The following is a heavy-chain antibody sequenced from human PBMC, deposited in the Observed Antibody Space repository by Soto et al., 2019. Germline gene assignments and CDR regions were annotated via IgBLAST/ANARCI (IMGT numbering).Heavy chain of an antibody. CDR3: ISGLGQQLVDFAY. CDR1: GFTFNNAW. Sequence: EVQLAESGGGLVKPGGSLRLSCAASGFTFNNAWLSWVRQAPGKGLEWVGRIKSKADGETTDYAAPVKGRFTISRDDSKHMLYQQMDSLKTGETALYDCISGLGQQLVDFAYWGQGTVITVSS. D-gene: IGHD6-13*01. CDR2: IKSKADGETT. J-gene: IGHJ4*02. V-gene: IGHV3-15*01.